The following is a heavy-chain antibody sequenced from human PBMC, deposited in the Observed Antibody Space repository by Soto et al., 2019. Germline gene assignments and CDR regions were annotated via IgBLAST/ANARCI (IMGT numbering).Heavy chain of an antibody. J-gene: IGHJ4*02. D-gene: IGHD3-22*01. CDR3: ARGSGYYYWDDY. CDR1: GYTFTSYA. CDR2: INAGNGNT. V-gene: IGHV1-3*01. Sequence: GASVKVSCKASGYTFTSYAVHWVRQAPGQRLEWMGWINAGNGNTEYSQKFQGRVTITRDTSASTAYMELSSLRSEDTAVYYCARGSGYYYWDDYWGQGTLVTVSS.